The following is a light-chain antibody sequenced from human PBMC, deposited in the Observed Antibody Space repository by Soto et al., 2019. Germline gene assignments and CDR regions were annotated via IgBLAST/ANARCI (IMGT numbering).Light chain of an antibody. CDR3: QQYNNFWT. V-gene: IGKV1-5*01. Sequence: DILMTQSPSALSASVGDRVTITCRASQSISSWLAWYQQKPGKAPRLLIYDASYLEREVPSRFSGSGSGTDFTLTISDLQPDDLGTYYCQQYNNFWTFGPGTKVEI. CDR2: DAS. CDR1: QSISSW. J-gene: IGKJ1*01.